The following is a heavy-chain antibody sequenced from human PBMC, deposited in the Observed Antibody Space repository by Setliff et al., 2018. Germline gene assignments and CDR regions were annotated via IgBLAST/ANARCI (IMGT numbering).Heavy chain of an antibody. Sequence: ASVKVSCKASGYTFSNYGVTWVRQAPGQGLEWMGWVTIYNGNTKYAQNLQGRLTLTTDTGSDTAYMELRNLRSDDAAIYYCAKEPAISLTEAIRRSYYDYALDVWGQGTTVTVSS. D-gene: IGHD3-9*01. J-gene: IGHJ6*02. CDR1: GYTFSNYG. CDR3: AKEPAISLTEAIRRSYYDYALDV. V-gene: IGHV1-18*01. CDR2: VTIYNGNT.